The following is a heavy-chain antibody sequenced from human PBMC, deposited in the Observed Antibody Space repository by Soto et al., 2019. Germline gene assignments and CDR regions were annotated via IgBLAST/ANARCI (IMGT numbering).Heavy chain of an antibody. Sequence: QVQLVQSGAEVKKPGASVKVSCKASGYTFTGYYMHWVRQAPGQGLEWMGWINPNSGGTKYPQKFQGGVTMTRDTSITTVYMSLTGLKSDDTAVYYCARDLAKGGGSAGFDYWGQGTLVAVSS. CDR1: GYTFTGYY. CDR3: ARDLAKGGGSAGFDY. J-gene: IGHJ4*02. CDR2: INPNSGGT. D-gene: IGHD2-15*01. V-gene: IGHV1-2*02.